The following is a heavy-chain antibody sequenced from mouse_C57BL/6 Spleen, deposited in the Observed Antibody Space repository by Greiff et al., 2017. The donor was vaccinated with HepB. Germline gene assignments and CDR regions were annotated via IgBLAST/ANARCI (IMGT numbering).Heavy chain of an antibody. CDR3: ARSGVLRSYYYAMDY. CDR1: GYTFTDYN. V-gene: IGHV1-22*01. J-gene: IGHJ4*01. Sequence: VQLKQSGPELVKPGASVKMSCKASGYTFTDYNMHWVKQSHGKSLEWIGYINPNNGGTSYNQKFKGKATLTVNKSSSTAYMELRSLTSEDSAVYYCARSGVLRSYYYAMDYWGQGTSVTVSS. CDR2: INPNNGGT. D-gene: IGHD1-1*01.